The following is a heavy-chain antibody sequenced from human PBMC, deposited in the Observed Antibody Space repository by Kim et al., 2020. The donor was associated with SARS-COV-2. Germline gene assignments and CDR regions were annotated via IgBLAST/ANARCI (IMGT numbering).Heavy chain of an antibody. CDR3: AKVYSSSWCYFDY. CDR1: GFTFSSYA. D-gene: IGHD6-13*01. CDR2: ISGSGGST. J-gene: IGHJ4*02. V-gene: IGHV3-23*01. Sequence: GGSLRLSCAASGFTFSSYAMTWVRQAPGKGLEWVSTISGSGGSTYYADSVKGQFTISRDNSKNTLYLQMNSLRAEDTAVYYCAKVYSSSWCYFDYWGQGTLVTVSS.